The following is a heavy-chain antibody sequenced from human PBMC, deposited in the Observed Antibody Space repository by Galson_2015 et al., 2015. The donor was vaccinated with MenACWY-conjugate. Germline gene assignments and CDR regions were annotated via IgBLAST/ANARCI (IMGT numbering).Heavy chain of an antibody. CDR2: LRTKTDAGTT. CDR3: CAAFGGPYGAGSFYSLDH. Sequence: LRLSCAASGFTFSDAWMSWVRQAPGKGLEWLGRLRTKTDAGTTDYAAPVNGRFIISRDDSKNTLYLQMHNLKIEDTGIYYCCAAFGGPYGAGSFYSLDHWGQGSLVAVSS. CDR1: GFTFSDAW. D-gene: IGHD3-10*01. V-gene: IGHV3-15*01. J-gene: IGHJ4*02.